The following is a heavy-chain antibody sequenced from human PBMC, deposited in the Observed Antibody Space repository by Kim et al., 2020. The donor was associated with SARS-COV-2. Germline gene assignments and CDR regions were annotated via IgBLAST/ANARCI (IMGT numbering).Heavy chain of an antibody. V-gene: IGHV1-3*01. CDR3: ARDDVLLWFGELLGGYYYYGMDV. Sequence: ASVKVSCKASGYTFTSYAMHWVRQAPGQRLEWMGWINAGNGNTKYSQKFQGRVTITRDTSASTAYMELSSLRSEDTAVYYCARDDVLLWFGELLGGYYYYGMDVWGQGTTVTVSS. D-gene: IGHD3-10*01. CDR1: GYTFTSYA. J-gene: IGHJ6*02. CDR2: INAGNGNT.